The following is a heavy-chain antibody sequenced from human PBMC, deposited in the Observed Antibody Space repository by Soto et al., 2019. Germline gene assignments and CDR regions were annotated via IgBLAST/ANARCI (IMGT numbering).Heavy chain of an antibody. V-gene: IGHV4-59*01. CDR2: VFYKGNT. D-gene: IGHD5-18*01. Sequence: PSETLSLTCTVSGGSITGYYWTWIRQSPGKGLVWIGYVFYKGNTNYNPSLKSRVSISVDTSTNQFSLRLNSVTAADTAVYYCARSGDSFGFTDYWGQGTLVTVSS. CDR1: GGSITGYY. J-gene: IGHJ4*02. CDR3: ARSGDSFGFTDY.